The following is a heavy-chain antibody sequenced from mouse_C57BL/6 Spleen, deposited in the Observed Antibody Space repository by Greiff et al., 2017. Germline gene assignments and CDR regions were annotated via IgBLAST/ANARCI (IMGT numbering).Heavy chain of an antibody. CDR3: ARRGVVDPFAY. D-gene: IGHD1-1*01. J-gene: IGHJ3*01. CDR1: GYTFTSYT. Sequence: VKLMESGAELARPGASVKMSCKASGYTFTSYTMHWVKQRPGQGLEWIGYINPSSGYTKYNQKFKDKATLTADKSSSTAYMQLSSLTSEDSAVYYCARRGVVDPFAYWGQGTLVTVSA. CDR2: INPSSGYT. V-gene: IGHV1-4*01.